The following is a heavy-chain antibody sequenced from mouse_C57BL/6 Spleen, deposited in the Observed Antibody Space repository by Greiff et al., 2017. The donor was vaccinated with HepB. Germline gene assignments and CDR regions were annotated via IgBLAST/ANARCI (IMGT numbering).Heavy chain of an antibody. V-gene: IGHV1-55*01. J-gene: IGHJ4*01. CDR2: IYPGSGST. CDR3: ARRVLLRSSYGDYYYAMDY. CDR1: GYTFTSYW. D-gene: IGHD1-1*01. Sequence: VQLQQPGAELVKPGASVKMSCKASGYTFTSYWITWVKQRPGQGLEWIGDIYPGSGSTNYNEKFKSKATLTVDTSSSTAYMQLSSLTSKDSAVYYCARRVLLRSSYGDYYYAMDYWGQGTSVTVSS.